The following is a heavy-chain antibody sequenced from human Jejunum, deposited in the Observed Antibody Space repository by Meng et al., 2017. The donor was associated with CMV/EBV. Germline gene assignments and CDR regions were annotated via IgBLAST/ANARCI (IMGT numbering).Heavy chain of an antibody. Sequence: EFIFNNYGMHWLRQAPGKGLEWLSFIDIDGTQRHNADIVWGRFIVSKDKSKNTVFLEMNSLRVEDTAVYYCVGHQGGPRDGVRLVWGQGTQVTAPQ. CDR2: IDIDGTQR. V-gene: IGHV3-30*02. CDR3: VGHQGGPRDGVRLV. CDR1: EFIFNNYG. D-gene: IGHD3-10*01. J-gene: IGHJ4*02.